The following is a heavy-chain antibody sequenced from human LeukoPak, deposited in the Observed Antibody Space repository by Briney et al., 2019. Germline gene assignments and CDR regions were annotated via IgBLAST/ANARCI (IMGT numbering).Heavy chain of an antibody. CDR3: ARGRGGRGWYFDL. Sequence: PGGSLRLSCAASGFTFSDYAMVWVRQAPCKGLEWVAIISYDGSHKFYAESVQGRFTMSRDNSNSTLYLQLNPLTTDDTAVYYCARGRGGRGWYFDLWGRGTLVTVSS. D-gene: IGHD2-15*01. CDR2: ISYDGSHK. J-gene: IGHJ2*01. CDR1: GFTFSDYA. V-gene: IGHV3-30*04.